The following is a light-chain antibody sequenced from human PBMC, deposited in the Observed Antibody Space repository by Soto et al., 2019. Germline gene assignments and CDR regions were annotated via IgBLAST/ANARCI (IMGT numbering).Light chain of an antibody. J-gene: IGKJ4*01. CDR3: HQRIYWPIT. CDR1: QSVSTY. V-gene: IGKV3-11*01. CDR2: DAS. Sequence: EIVLTQSPATLSLSPGERATLSCRASQSVSTYLAWYQQKPGQSPRLLIYDASTRATGIPARFSGSGSGTDFTLTISSLEPEDFAVYYCHQRIYWPITSDVGTKVEIK.